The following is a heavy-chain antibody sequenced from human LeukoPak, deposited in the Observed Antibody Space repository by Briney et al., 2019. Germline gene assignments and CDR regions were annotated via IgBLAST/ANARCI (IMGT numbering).Heavy chain of an antibody. CDR2: IWYDGSNK. Sequence: GGSLRLSCAASGFTFSSYGMHWVRQAPGKGLEWVAVIWYDGSNKYYADSVKGRFTISRDNSKNTLYLQMNSLRAEDTAVYYCAKKGGIAAAGTVYYFDYWGQGTLVTVSS. CDR3: AKKGGIAAAGTVYYFDY. D-gene: IGHD6-13*01. J-gene: IGHJ4*02. V-gene: IGHV3-33*06. CDR1: GFTFSSYG.